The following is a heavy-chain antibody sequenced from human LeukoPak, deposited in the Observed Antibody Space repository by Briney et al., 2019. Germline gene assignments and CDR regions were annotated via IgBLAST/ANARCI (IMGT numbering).Heavy chain of an antibody. CDR1: GFTFSSYG. CDR2: ISYDGSNK. D-gene: IGHD2-15*01. J-gene: IGHJ4*02. Sequence: GGSLRLSCAASGFTFSSYGMHWVRQAPGKGLEWLAVISYDGSNKYYADSVKGRFTISRDNSKNTLYLQMNSLRAEDTAVYYCAKGSRYCSGGSCYSGTYYWGQGTLVTVSS. CDR3: AKGSRYCSGGSCYSGTYY. V-gene: IGHV3-30*18.